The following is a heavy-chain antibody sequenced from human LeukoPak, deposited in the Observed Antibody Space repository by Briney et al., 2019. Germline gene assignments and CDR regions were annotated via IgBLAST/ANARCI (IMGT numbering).Heavy chain of an antibody. CDR1: GFTFSSYT. Sequence: GGSLRLSCAASGFTFSSYTMNWVRQASGKGLEWVSFISSSSGTIDYADSVKGRFTISRDNAKNSLYLQMNSLRAEDTAVYYCARGIAVAGGLSTKADAFDIWGQGTMVTVSS. J-gene: IGHJ3*02. D-gene: IGHD6-19*01. CDR2: ISSSSGTI. V-gene: IGHV3-48*01. CDR3: ARGIAVAGGLSTKADAFDI.